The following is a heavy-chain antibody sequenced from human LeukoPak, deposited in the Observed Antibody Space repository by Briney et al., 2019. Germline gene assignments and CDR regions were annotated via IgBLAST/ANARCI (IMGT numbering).Heavy chain of an antibody. CDR1: GFTFSSYS. V-gene: IGHV3-21*01. CDR2: ISSSSSYI. Sequence: GGSLRLSCAASGFTFSSYSMNWVRQAPGKGLEWVSSISSSSSYIYCADSVKGRFTISRDNAKNSLYLQMNSLRAEDTAVYYCARVFGHGGNSVFYYFDYWGQGTLVTVSS. CDR3: ARVFGHGGNSVFYYFDY. J-gene: IGHJ4*02. D-gene: IGHD4-23*01.